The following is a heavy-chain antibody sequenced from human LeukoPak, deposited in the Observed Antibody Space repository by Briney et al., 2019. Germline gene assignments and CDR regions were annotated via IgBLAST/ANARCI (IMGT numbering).Heavy chain of an antibody. CDR3: ARGLESCSSGSCFKD. Sequence: PGGSLRLSCAASGFIVSSNYMSWVRQAPGKGLEWVSLIYSSGSTYYTASVKGRFTIPRDHSKNTLYLQMNSLRAEDAALYYCARGLESCSSGSCFKDWGQGTLVTVSS. D-gene: IGHD2-15*01. V-gene: IGHV3-53*01. CDR1: GFIVSSNY. CDR2: IYSSGST. J-gene: IGHJ4*02.